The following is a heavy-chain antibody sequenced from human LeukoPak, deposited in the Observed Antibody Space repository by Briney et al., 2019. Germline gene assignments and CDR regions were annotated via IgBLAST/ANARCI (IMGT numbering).Heavy chain of an antibody. D-gene: IGHD2-15*01. Sequence: SETLSLTCAVYGGSFSGHYWSWIRQPPGKGLERTGEIKHSGSTNYNPSLKSRVTISVDTSKNQFSLKLSSVTAADTAVYYCATGGSAGLISAFDIWGQGTMVTVSS. V-gene: IGHV4-34*01. CDR2: IKHSGST. J-gene: IGHJ3*02. CDR3: ATGGSAGLISAFDI. CDR1: GGSFSGHY.